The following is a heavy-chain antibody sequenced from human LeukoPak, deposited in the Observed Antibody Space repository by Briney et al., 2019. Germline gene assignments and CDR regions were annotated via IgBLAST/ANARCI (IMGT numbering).Heavy chain of an antibody. CDR3: AKVAVVVVVAATTNDY. CDR2: ITGSGGAT. CDR1: GFTFSSYA. D-gene: IGHD2-15*01. V-gene: IGHV3-23*01. Sequence: GGSLRLSCAASGFTFSSYAMSWVRQAPGKGLEWVSAITGSGGATYYADSVKGRFTISRDNSKNTLYLQMNSLRAEDTAVYYCAKVAVVVVVAATTNDYWGQGTLVTVSS. J-gene: IGHJ4*02.